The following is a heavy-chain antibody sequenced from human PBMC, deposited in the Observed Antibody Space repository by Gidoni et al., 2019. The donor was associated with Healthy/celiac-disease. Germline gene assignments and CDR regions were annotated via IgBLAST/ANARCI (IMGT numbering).Heavy chain of an antibody. J-gene: IGHJ4*02. CDR1: GGSISSSRYY. D-gene: IGHD5-18*01. CDR3: ARDGPRGYSYGSPWDY. CDR2: IYYSGST. Sequence: QLQLQESGPGLVKPSETLSPTCTVSGGSISSSRYYWGWIRQPPGKGLEWIGSIYYSGSTYYNPSLKSRVTISVDTSKNQFSLKLSSVTAADTAVYYCARDGPRGYSYGSPWDYWGQGTLVTVSS. V-gene: IGHV4-39*07.